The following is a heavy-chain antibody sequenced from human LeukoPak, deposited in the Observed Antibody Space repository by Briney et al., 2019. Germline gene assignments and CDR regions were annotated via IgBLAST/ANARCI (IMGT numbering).Heavy chain of an antibody. J-gene: IGHJ3*02. CDR1: GGSISSYY. V-gene: IGHV4-59*08. Sequence: SETLSLTCTVSGGSISSYYWSWIRQPPGKGLEWIGYIYYSGSTNYNPSLKSRVTISVDTSKNQFSLKLSSVTAADTAVYYCASKIRYSSGWYKDRDAFDIWGQGTTVTVSS. CDR3: ASKIRYSSGWYKDRDAFDI. CDR2: IYYSGST. D-gene: IGHD6-19*01.